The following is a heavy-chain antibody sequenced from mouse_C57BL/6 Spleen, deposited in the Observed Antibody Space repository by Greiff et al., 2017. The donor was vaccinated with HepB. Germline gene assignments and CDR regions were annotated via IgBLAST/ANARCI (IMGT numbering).Heavy chain of an antibody. CDR3: ARSYGSRPFAY. CDR1: GYSITSGYY. V-gene: IGHV3-6*01. Sequence: EVKLQESGPGLVKPSQSLSLTCSVTGYSITSGYYWNWIRQFPGNKLEWMGYISYDGSNNYNPSLKNRISITRDTSKNQFFLKLNSVTTEDTATYYCARSYGSRPFAYWGQGTTLTVSS. J-gene: IGHJ2*01. D-gene: IGHD1-1*01. CDR2: ISYDGSN.